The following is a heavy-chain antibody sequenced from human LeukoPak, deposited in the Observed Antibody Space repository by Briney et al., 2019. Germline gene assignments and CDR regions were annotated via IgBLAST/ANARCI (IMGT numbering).Heavy chain of an antibody. CDR1: GGSFSGYY. CDR3: ARLASGSY. CDR2: INHSGST. Sequence: SETLSLTCAVYGGSFSGYYWSWIRQPPGKGLEWIGEINHSGSTNYNPSLKSRVTIPVDTSKNQFSLKLSSVTAADTAVYYCARLASGSYWGQGTLVTVSS. J-gene: IGHJ4*02. D-gene: IGHD6-19*01. V-gene: IGHV4-34*01.